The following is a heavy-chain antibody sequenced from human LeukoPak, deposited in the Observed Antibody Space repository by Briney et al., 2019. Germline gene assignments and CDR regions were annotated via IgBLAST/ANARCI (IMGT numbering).Heavy chain of an antibody. J-gene: IGHJ6*02. CDR1: GGSVSSDIYH. CDR3: ARAVRYYGMDV. CDR2: NGNA. Sequence: SETLSLTCIVSGGSVSSDIYHWSWIRQAPGKGLEWIGHNGNANYNPSLQSRVTISIDTSKNHFTLSLNSVTAADTAVYYCARAVRYYGMDVWGQGTTVTVSS. V-gene: IGHV4-61*03.